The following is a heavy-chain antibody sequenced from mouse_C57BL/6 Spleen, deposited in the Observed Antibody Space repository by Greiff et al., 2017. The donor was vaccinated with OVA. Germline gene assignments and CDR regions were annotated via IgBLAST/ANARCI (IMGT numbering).Heavy chain of an antibody. V-gene: IGHV8-8*01. D-gene: IGHD3-2*02. CDR1: GFSLSTFGMG. J-gene: IGHJ4*01. Sequence: QVTLKVSGPGILQPSQTLSLTCSFSGFSLSTFGMGVGWIRQPSGKGLEWLAHIWWDDDKYYNPALKSRLTISKDTSKNQVFLKIANVDTADTATYYCARIARAQAIYYYAMDYWGQGTSVTVSS. CDR3: ARIARAQAIYYYAMDY. CDR2: IWWDDDK.